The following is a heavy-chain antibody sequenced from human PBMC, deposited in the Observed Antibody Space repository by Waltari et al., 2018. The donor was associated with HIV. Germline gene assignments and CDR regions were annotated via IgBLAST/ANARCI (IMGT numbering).Heavy chain of an antibody. CDR1: GFTFNRHW. Sequence: LVESGGGLVQPGGSMRLSCAASGFTFNRHWMTWVRQAPGKGLEWVGNIKEDGSESYYVDSGPGRFTISRDNTKNSVYLQVNSLRVDDTAVYYCARLQWATQTVDHWGQGTLVTVSS. CDR2: IKEDGSES. CDR3: ARLQWATQTVDH. V-gene: IGHV3-7*01. D-gene: IGHD4-4*01. J-gene: IGHJ5*02.